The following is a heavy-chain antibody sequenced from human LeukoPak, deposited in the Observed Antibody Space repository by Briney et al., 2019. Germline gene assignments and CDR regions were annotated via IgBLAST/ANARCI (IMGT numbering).Heavy chain of an antibody. CDR1: GGSIRIYY. Sequence: SETLSLTCTVSGGSIRIYYWSWIRQPPGKGLEWIGYIHYSGSTNYNPSLKSRVTMLVDTSKNQFSLKLSSVTAADAAVYYCARVATVTFDYWGQGTLVTVSS. CDR3: ARVATVTFDY. V-gene: IGHV4-59*01. J-gene: IGHJ4*02. D-gene: IGHD4-17*01. CDR2: IHYSGST.